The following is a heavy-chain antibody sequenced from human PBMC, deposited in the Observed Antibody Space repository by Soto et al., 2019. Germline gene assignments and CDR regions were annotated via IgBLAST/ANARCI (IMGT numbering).Heavy chain of an antibody. CDR2: INPNSGGT. Sequence: ASVKVSCKASGYTFTGYYMHWVRQAPGQGLEWMGWINPNSGGTNYAQKFQGRVTMTRDTSISTAYMELSRPRSDDTAVYYCARDRGYGDYLNWFDPWGQGTLVTVSS. J-gene: IGHJ5*02. CDR3: ARDRGYGDYLNWFDP. V-gene: IGHV1-2*02. CDR1: GYTFTGYY. D-gene: IGHD4-17*01.